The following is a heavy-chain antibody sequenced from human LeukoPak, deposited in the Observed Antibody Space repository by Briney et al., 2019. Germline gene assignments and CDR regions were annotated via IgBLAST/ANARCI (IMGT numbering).Heavy chain of an antibody. D-gene: IGHD4-11*01. J-gene: IGHJ4*02. CDR1: GYTFISYY. CDR2: IIPIFGTA. Sequence: SVKVSCKASGYTFISYYMHWVRQAPGQGLEWMGGIIPIFGTANYAQKFQGRVTITADESTSTAYMELSSLRSEDTAVYYCARAKGSDDYSYYFDYWGQGTLVTVSS. CDR3: ARAKGSDDYSYYFDY. V-gene: IGHV1-69*13.